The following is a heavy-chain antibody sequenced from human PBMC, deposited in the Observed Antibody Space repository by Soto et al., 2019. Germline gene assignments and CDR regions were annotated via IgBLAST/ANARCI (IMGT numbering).Heavy chain of an antibody. V-gene: IGHV3-7*01. J-gene: IGHJ6*03. Sequence: GGSLRLSCAASGFTFSSYWMSWVRQAPGKGLEWVANIKQDGSEKYYVDSVKGRFTISRDNAKNSLYLQMNSLRAEDTAVYYCATETNYDFWSGSWPMDVWGKGTTVTVSS. CDR1: GFTFSSYW. D-gene: IGHD3-3*01. CDR2: IKQDGSEK. CDR3: ATETNYDFWSGSWPMDV.